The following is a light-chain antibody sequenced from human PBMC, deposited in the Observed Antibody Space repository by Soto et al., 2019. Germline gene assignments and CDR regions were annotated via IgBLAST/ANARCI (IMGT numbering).Light chain of an antibody. V-gene: IGKV3-20*01. CDR1: QSLSSN. CDR2: GAS. CDR3: QLYGSSSYT. Sequence: EIVMTQSPATLSVSPGERATLSCRASQSLSSNLAWYQQKPGQAPRLLIYGASRRATDIPDRFSGSGSGTDFALTISRLEPEDFAVYYCQLYGSSSYTLGQGTRLENK. J-gene: IGKJ5*01.